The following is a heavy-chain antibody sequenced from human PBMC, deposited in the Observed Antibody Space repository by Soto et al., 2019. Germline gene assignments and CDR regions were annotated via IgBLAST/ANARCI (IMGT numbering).Heavy chain of an antibody. CDR3: ARLRVGVNWYFDL. Sequence: QMQLVESGGDLVKPGGSLRLSCAASGFNFGDYYMSWVRQAPGKGLEWVSFVSSTGGYTKYSDSVGGRFTVSRDNDKNSLHRQLNSLRVEDTAVYYCARLRVGVNWYFDLWGRGTLVTVSS. V-gene: IGHV3-11*06. J-gene: IGHJ2*01. CDR2: VSSTGGYT. CDR1: GFNFGDYY. D-gene: IGHD1-26*01.